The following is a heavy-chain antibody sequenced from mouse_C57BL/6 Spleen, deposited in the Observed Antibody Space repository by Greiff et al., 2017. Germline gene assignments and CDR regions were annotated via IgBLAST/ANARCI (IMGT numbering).Heavy chain of an antibody. Sequence: VQLQQPGAELVMPGASVKLSCKASGYTFTSYWMHWVKQRPGQGLEWIGEIDPSDSYTNYNQKFKGKSTLTVDKSSSTAYMQLSSLTSEDSAVYYCAGGQLRLDYWGQGTTLTVSS. CDR3: AGGQLRLDY. CDR2: IDPSDSYT. D-gene: IGHD3-2*02. CDR1: GYTFTSYW. V-gene: IGHV1-69*01. J-gene: IGHJ2*01.